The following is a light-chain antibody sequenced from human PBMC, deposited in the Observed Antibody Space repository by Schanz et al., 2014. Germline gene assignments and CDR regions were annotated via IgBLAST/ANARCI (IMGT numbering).Light chain of an antibody. CDR3: QQYNNWPPLT. J-gene: IGKJ4*01. CDR1: QGVSGN. CDR2: DAS. V-gene: IGKV3D-15*01. Sequence: EIVLTQSPGTLSLSPGERGILSCRASQGVSGNYLAWYQDKPGQAPRLLIYDASNRATGIPARFSGSGSGTDFTLTISSLQSEDFAVYYCQQYNNWPPLTFGGGTKVEIK.